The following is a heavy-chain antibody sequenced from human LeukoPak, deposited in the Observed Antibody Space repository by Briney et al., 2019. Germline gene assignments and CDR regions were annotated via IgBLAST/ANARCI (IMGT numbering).Heavy chain of an antibody. V-gene: IGHV6-1*01. D-gene: IGHD1-26*01. Sequence: SQTLSFTCAISGDSVSSNSAAWNWIRQSPSRGLEWLGRTYYRSKWYNDYAVSVKSRITINPDTSKNQFSLQLNSVTPEDTAVYYCAREPRPDSGSYAEAFDIWGQGTMVTVSS. J-gene: IGHJ3*02. CDR2: TYYRSKWYN. CDR1: GDSVSSNSAA. CDR3: AREPRPDSGSYAEAFDI.